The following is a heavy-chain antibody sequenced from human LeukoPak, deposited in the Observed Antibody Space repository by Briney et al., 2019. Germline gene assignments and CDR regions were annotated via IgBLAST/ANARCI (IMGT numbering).Heavy chain of an antibody. J-gene: IGHJ3*02. Sequence: GGSLRLSCAASGFTFSSYDMTWVRQAPGRGLEWVSSIRPSGDNTYYADSVKGRFTISRDNSKSTLYLQMNSLRAEDTAVYYCARARSSYGYGDAFDIWGQGTMVTVSS. D-gene: IGHD5-18*01. V-gene: IGHV3-23*01. CDR3: ARARSSYGYGDAFDI. CDR2: IRPSGDNT. CDR1: GFTFSSYD.